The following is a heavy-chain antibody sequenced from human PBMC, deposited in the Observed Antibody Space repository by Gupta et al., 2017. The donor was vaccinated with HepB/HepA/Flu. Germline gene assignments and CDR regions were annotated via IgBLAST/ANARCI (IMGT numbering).Heavy chain of an antibody. J-gene: IGHJ4*02. Sequence: VHLQASCPGLVNPSHTLSLTCTVSGGSIISGGNYWTWIRQHPGKGLEWIGNVYFSGSTHYNPSLKSRLTISVDTSRNQFSLKLNSVTVADTAVYYCAREGGSGSLDSWGQGTLITVSS. CDR3: AREGGSGSLDS. D-gene: IGHD3-10*01. CDR2: VYFSGST. V-gene: IGHV4-31*03. CDR1: GGSIISGGNY.